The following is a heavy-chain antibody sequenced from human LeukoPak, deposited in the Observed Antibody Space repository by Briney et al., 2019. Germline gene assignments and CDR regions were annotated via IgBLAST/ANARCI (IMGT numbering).Heavy chain of an antibody. CDR1: GSTFRSYE. J-gene: IGHJ6*02. CDR2: ISSSGSTI. D-gene: IGHD6-6*01. V-gene: IGHV3-48*03. Sequence: PGGSLRLSCAASGSTFRSYEMNWVRQAPGKGLEWFSYISSSGSTIYYADSVKGRFTISRDNAKNSLYLQMNSLRAEDTAVYYCARDDSSSLGGGYYYYGMDVWGQGTTVTVSS. CDR3: ARDDSSSLGGGYYYYGMDV.